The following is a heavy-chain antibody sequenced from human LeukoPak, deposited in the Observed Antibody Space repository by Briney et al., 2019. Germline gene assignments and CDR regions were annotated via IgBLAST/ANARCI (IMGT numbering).Heavy chain of an antibody. D-gene: IGHD3-10*01. CDR2: ISAYNGNT. V-gene: IGHV1-18*01. J-gene: IGHJ4*02. CDR3: ARDAITMVRGVIDDY. CDR1: GCTFTSYG. Sequence: ASVKVSCMASGCTFTSYGISWVRQAAGQVREWMGWISAYNGNTNYAQKLQGRVTMTTDTSTSTAYMELRSLRSEDTAVYYCARDAITMVRGVIDDYWGQGTLVTVSS.